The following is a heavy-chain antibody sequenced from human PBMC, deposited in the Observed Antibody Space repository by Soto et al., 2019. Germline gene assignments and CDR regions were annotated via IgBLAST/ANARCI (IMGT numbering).Heavy chain of an antibody. Sequence: SETLSLTCTVSGCSFSLYYWSWLRQSPGKGLEWIGFIHYSGSTNYNPSLKSRVTISVDTSKNQFSLRLNSLTPADTAVYFFTREWSHAFDIWVPGTMVTVSS. CDR3: TREWSHAFDI. V-gene: IGHV4-59*01. CDR1: GCSFSLYY. D-gene: IGHD3-3*01. J-gene: IGHJ3*02. CDR2: IHYSGST.